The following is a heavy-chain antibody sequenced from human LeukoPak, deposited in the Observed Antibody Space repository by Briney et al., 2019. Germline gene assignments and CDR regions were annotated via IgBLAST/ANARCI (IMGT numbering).Heavy chain of an antibody. CDR3: AKDRAQKYYYDSSGYDNDY. J-gene: IGHJ4*02. Sequence: PGGSLRLSCAASGFTFSSYGMSWVRQAPGKGLEWVSAISGSGGSTYYADSVKGRFTISRDNSKNTLYLQMNTLRAEDTAVYYCAKDRAQKYYYDSSGYDNDYWGLGTLVTVSS. CDR1: GFTFSSYG. CDR2: ISGSGGST. V-gene: IGHV3-23*01. D-gene: IGHD3-22*01.